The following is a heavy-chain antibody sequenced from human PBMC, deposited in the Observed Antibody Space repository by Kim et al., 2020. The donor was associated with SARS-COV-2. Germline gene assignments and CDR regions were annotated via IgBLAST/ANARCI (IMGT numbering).Heavy chain of an antibody. Sequence: GGSLRLSCAASGFTFSSYGMHWVRQAPGKGLEWVAVISYDGSNKYYADSVKGRFTISRDNSKNTLYLQMNSLRAEDTAVYYCAKLDGSSPYYFDYWGQGTLVTVSS. CDR1: GFTFSSYG. CDR2: ISYDGSNK. D-gene: IGHD6-6*01. V-gene: IGHV3-30*18. CDR3: AKLDGSSPYYFDY. J-gene: IGHJ4*02.